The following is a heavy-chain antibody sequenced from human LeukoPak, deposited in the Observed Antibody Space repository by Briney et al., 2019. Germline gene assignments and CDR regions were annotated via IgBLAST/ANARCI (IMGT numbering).Heavy chain of an antibody. CDR1: GFTFSSYS. D-gene: IGHD6-19*01. CDR2: ISSSSSYI. CDR3: AREKSSGWYPYYFDY. J-gene: IGHJ4*02. V-gene: IGHV3-21*01. Sequence: GGSLRLSCEASGFTFSSYSMNWVRQAPGKGLEWVSSISSSSSYIYYADSVKGRFTISRDNAKNSLYLQMNSLRAEDTAVYYCAREKSSGWYPYYFDYWGQGTLVTVSS.